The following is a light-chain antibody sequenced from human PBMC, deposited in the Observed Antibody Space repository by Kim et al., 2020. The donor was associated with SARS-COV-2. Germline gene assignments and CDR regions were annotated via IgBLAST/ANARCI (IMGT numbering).Light chain of an antibody. CDR2: DAS. Sequence: LPPGERATLSGRASQSVSSYLAWYQQKPGQAPRLLIYDASNRATGIPARFSGSGSGTDFTLTISSLEPEDFAVYYCQQRSNWPPYTFGQGTKLEI. CDR3: QQRSNWPPYT. J-gene: IGKJ2*01. V-gene: IGKV3-11*01. CDR1: QSVSSY.